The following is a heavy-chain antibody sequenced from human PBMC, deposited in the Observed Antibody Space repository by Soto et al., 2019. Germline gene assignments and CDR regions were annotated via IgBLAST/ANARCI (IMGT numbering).Heavy chain of an antibody. CDR2: INTYNGNS. D-gene: IGHD3-3*01. CDR3: ARKPYYDFWSGYESDAFDI. CDR1: GYTLTNYA. V-gene: IGHV1-18*01. J-gene: IGHJ3*02. Sequence: ASVKVSCKASGYTLTNYAISWVRQAPGQGPEWMGWINTYNGNSNYAQKFQGRVTITADESTSTAYMELSSLRSEDTAVYYCARKPYYDFWSGYESDAFDIWGQGTMVTVSS.